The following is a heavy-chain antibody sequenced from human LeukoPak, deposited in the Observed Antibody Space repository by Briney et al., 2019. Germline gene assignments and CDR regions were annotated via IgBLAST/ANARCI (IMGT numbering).Heavy chain of an antibody. V-gene: IGHV1-69*06. J-gene: IGHJ4*02. D-gene: IGHD3-9*01. Sequence: SVKVSCKASGGTFSSYAISWVRQAPGQGLEWMGGIIPIFGTANYAQKFQGRVTITADKSTSTAYMELSSLRSEDTAVYYCASAPPTYYDILTGAEYYFDYWGQGTLDTVSS. CDR2: IIPIFGTA. CDR3: ASAPPTYYDILTGAEYYFDY. CDR1: GGTFSSYA.